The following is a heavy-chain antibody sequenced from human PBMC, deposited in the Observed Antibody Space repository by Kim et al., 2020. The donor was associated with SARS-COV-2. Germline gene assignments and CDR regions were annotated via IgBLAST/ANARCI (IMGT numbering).Heavy chain of an antibody. Sequence: GESLRISCKGSGYSFTSYWISWVRQMPGKGLEWMGRIDPSDSYTNYSQSFQGHVTISADKSISTAYLQWSSLKASDTAMYYCARIYSSARYYYYYGMDVWGQGTTVTVSS. CDR1: GYSFTSYW. D-gene: IGHD2-21*01. CDR2: IDPSDSYT. J-gene: IGHJ6*02. CDR3: ARIYSSARYYYYYGMDV. V-gene: IGHV5-10-1*01.